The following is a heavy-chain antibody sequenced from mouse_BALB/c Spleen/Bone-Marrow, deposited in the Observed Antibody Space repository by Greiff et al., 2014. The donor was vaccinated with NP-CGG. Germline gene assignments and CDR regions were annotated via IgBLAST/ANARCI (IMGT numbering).Heavy chain of an antibody. J-gene: IGHJ4*01. CDR3: TRQYRNYHATDP. CDR1: GYTFTSYW. Sequence: VKLMESVAELVRPGASVKVSCKASGYTFTSYWINWVKQRPEQGLEWIGNIYPSDSYTNYNQNFKDKATLTVDKSSSTAYMQLSSPTSEDTAVYYCTRQYRNYHATDPWGHRSSVTIRS. V-gene: IGHV1S126*01. CDR2: IYPSDSYT. D-gene: IGHD2-10*02.